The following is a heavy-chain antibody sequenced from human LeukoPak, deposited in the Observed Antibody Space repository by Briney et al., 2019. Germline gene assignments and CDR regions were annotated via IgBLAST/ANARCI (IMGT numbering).Heavy chain of an antibody. J-gene: IGHJ4*02. D-gene: IGHD2-21*01. V-gene: IGHV2-5*02. Sequence: SGPTLVKSTQTLTLTCTFSGFSLSSRGVGVGWIRQPPGKALEWLGIIYWDDDKRYLPSLKSRLTFTKDTSKNQVVLTMSNMDPVDTATYYCSHVYCSLDDCYSGGPYFDYWGQGILVTVSS. CDR3: SHVYCSLDDCYSGGPYFDY. CDR2: IYWDDDK. CDR1: GFSLSSRGVG.